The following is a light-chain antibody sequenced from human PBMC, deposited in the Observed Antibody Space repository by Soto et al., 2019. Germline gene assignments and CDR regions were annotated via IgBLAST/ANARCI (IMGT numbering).Light chain of an antibody. CDR1: QSLTYSDGNTY. V-gene: IGKV2-30*01. Sequence: DVAMTQSPLXXPVTLGQPASISCRSSQSLTYSDGNTYLNWFHLRPGQSPRRLIYKVSNRDSGVPDRFSGSGSGTDFTLKISRVEAEDVGVYYCMQGTHWPPYTFGQGTKLEIK. CDR2: KVS. CDR3: MQGTHWPPYT. J-gene: IGKJ2*01.